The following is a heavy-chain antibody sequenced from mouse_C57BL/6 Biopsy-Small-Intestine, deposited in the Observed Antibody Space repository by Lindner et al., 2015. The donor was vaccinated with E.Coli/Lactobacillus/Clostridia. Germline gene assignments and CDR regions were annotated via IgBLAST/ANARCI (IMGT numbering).Heavy chain of an antibody. D-gene: IGHD2-1*01. CDR3: ARWGIYYGNYENY. CDR2: IYPGDGDT. Sequence: VQLQESGPELVKPGASVRISCKASGYAFSSSWMNWVKQRPGKGLEWIGRIYPGDGDTNYNGKFKGKATLTADKSSSTACMQLSSLTSEDSAVYFCARWGIYYGNYENYWGQGTTLTVSS. CDR1: GYAFSSSW. J-gene: IGHJ2*01. V-gene: IGHV1-82*01.